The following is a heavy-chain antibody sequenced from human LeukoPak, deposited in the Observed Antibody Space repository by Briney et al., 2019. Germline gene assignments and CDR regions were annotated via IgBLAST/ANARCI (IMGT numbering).Heavy chain of an antibody. J-gene: IGHJ4*02. CDR1: GGSISSGDYY. Sequence: SETLSLTCTVSGGSISSGDYYWSWIRQPPGKGLEWIGYIYYSGSTYYNPSLKSRVTISVDTSKNQFSLKLSSVTAADTAVYYCARRASSGYYNYFDYWGQGTLVTVSS. CDR2: IYYSGST. CDR3: ARRASSGYYNYFDY. V-gene: IGHV4-30-4*01. D-gene: IGHD3-3*01.